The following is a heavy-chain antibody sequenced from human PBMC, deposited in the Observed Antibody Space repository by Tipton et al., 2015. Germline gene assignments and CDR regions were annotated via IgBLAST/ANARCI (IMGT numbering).Heavy chain of an antibody. V-gene: IGHV4-59*01. Sequence: TLSLTCIVSGGSISDYYWTWIRQPPGKGLEWIGYIFYSGSTNYNPSLKSRLTISIDTSKNQFSLKLSSVTAVDTAVYYCAAIQRAYYYGVDVWGQGTTVTVSS. J-gene: IGHJ6*02. CDR3: AAIQRAYYYGVDV. CDR1: GGSISDYY. CDR2: IFYSGST. D-gene: IGHD2-2*01.